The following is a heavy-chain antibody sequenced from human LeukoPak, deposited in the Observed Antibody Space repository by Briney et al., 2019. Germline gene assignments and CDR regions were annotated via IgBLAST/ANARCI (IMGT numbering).Heavy chain of an antibody. D-gene: IGHD5-24*01. CDR2: IYYSGST. J-gene: IGHJ4*02. CDR1: GGSISSGGYY. Sequence: PSETLSLTCTVSGGSISSGGYYWSWIRQHPGKGLEWIGYIYYSGSTYYNPSLKSRVTISVDTSKNQFSLKLSSVTAADTAVYYCARGGPDGYNPGHFDYWGQGTLVTVS. V-gene: IGHV4-31*03. CDR3: ARGGPDGYNPGHFDY.